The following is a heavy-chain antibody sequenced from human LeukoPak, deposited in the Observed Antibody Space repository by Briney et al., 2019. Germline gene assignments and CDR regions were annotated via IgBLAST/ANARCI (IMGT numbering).Heavy chain of an antibody. D-gene: IGHD3-9*01. CDR3: ARGRYDNLTGHLARLDV. CDR2: IFSRGTT. V-gene: IGHV4-4*07. CDR1: GGSMKTFY. Sequence: PSETLSLTCTVSGGSMKTFYWSWIRQPAGKGLEWVGRIFSRGTTNYNPSLKSRVTVSLDMSKNQFSLKLSSVTAADTAVYYCARGRYDNLTGHLARLDVWGQGTTVIVSS. J-gene: IGHJ6*02.